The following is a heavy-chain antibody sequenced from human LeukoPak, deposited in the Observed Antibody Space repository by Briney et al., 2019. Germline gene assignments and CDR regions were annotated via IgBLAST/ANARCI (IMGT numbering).Heavy chain of an antibody. Sequence: VSVKVSCKASGYTFTSYGISWVRQAPGQGLEWMGWISAYNGNTNYAQKLQGRVTMTTDTSTSTAYMELRSLRSDDTAVYYCARDIITMVRGVMGYWGQGTLVTVSS. CDR2: ISAYNGNT. J-gene: IGHJ4*02. V-gene: IGHV1-18*01. D-gene: IGHD3-10*01. CDR3: ARDIITMVRGVMGY. CDR1: GYTFTSYG.